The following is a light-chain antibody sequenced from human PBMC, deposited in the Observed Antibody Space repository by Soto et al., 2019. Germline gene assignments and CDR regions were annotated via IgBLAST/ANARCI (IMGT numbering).Light chain of an antibody. V-gene: IGKV1-39*01. J-gene: IGKJ1*01. CDR1: QSINSY. CDR2: DAT. Sequence: DIQMTQSPSSLSASVGDRVTITCRASQSINSYLNWYQQKPGKAPKLLIYDATSLQSGVPSRFSGTISRSDFTLTIRSLQPEDFATYYCQQSYSTPRTFGQGTKLEIK. CDR3: QQSYSTPRT.